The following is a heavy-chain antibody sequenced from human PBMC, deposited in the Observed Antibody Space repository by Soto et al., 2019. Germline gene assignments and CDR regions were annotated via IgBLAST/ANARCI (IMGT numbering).Heavy chain of an antibody. CDR2: INMDGTST. CDR3: PRGPRGLYHDDY. J-gene: IGHJ4*02. Sequence: GGSLRLSCVASGFTFSGDWMHWVRQPAGKGLVWVSRINMDGTSTNYADSVKGRFTISRDNAKNTLYLQMNSLRVDDTAVYYCPRGPRGLYHDDYWGQGALVTVSS. V-gene: IGHV3-74*01. D-gene: IGHD2-2*01. CDR1: GFTFSGDW.